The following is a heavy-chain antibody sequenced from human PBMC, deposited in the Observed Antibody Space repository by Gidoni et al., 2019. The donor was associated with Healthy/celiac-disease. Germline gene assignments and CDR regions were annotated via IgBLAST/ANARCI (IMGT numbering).Heavy chain of an antibody. CDR2: IIPILGIA. J-gene: IGHJ3*02. D-gene: IGHD3-16*02. V-gene: IGHV1-69*02. CDR1: GGTFSSYT. Sequence: EVKKPGSSVKVSCKASGGTFSSYTISWVRQAPGQGLEWMGRIIPILGIANYAQKFQGRVTITADKSTSTAYMELSSLRSEDTAVYYCARVSVDSDLGELSPVIGAFDIWGQGTMVTVSS. CDR3: ARVSVDSDLGELSPVIGAFDI.